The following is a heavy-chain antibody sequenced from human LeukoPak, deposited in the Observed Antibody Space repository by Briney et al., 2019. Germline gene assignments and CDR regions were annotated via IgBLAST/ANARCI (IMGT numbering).Heavy chain of an antibody. CDR1: GFSFSSYA. J-gene: IGHJ6*02. CDR2: IGISGGST. V-gene: IGHV3-23*01. Sequence: GGSLRLSCAASGFSFSSYAMTWVRQAPGKGLEWVSIIGISGGSTYTTHHADSVKGRFTISRDNAKNSLYLQMNSLRAEDTAVYYCAREMVRGVIAYGMDVWGQGTTVTVSS. D-gene: IGHD3-10*01. CDR3: AREMVRGVIAYGMDV.